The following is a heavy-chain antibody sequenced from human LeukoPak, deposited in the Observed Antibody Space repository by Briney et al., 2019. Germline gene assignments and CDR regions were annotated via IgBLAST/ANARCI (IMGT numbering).Heavy chain of an antibody. CDR3: ARDRCSGGSCHAADY. CDR2: ISHGGDTK. D-gene: IGHD2-15*01. V-gene: IGHV3-30-3*01. Sequence: GGTLRLSCAASGFTFSNYPMHWVRQAPGKGLEWVAIISHGGDTKYYADSVKGRFTVSRGNSNNTLYMQMNSLRAEDTAVYYCARDRCSGGSCHAADYWGQGTLVTVSS. CDR1: GFTFSNYP. J-gene: IGHJ4*02.